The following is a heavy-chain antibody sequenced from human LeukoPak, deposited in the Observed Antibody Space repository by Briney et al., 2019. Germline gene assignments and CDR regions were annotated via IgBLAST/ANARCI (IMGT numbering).Heavy chain of an antibody. V-gene: IGHV4-38-2*02. D-gene: IGHD3-10*01. CDR1: AYSISSGYY. J-gene: IGHJ4*02. CDR3: ARDAGVSYYYGSGSYSDY. CDR2: IYHSGST. Sequence: SETLSLTCTVSAYSISSGYYWGWIRQPPGKGLEWIGSIYHSGSTYYNPSLKSRVTISVDTSKNQFSLKLSSVTAAATAVYYCARDAGVSYYYGSGSYSDYWGQGTLVTVSS.